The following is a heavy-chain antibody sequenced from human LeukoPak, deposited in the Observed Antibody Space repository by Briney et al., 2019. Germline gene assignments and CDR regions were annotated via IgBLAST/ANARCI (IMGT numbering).Heavy chain of an antibody. CDR2: ISGSSNYI. CDR1: GFTFSDRS. J-gene: IGHJ4*02. D-gene: IGHD3-16*01. Sequence: GGSLRLSCATSGFTFSDRSINWVRQAPGKGLEWVAYISGSSNYINYADSVKGRFTISRDNAKTSVYLQMNSLRAEDTAVYYCARELGGSFDYWGQGTLVTVSS. CDR3: ARELGGSFDY. V-gene: IGHV3-21*01.